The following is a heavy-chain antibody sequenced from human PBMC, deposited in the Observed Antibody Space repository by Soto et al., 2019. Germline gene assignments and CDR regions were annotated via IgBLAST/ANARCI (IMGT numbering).Heavy chain of an antibody. CDR2: ISAYNGNT. Sequence: QVQLVLSGAEVKKPGASVKVSCKASGYTFTSYGISWVRQSPGHGLEWMGWISAYNGNTNYAQKLQCRVTMTSDTSTSTAYRELRSHRSDETSVYYCARDWAADGHYDYWGQGTLVTVSS. J-gene: IGHJ4*02. D-gene: IGHD6-13*01. CDR3: ARDWAADGHYDY. V-gene: IGHV1-18*01. CDR1: GYTFTSYG.